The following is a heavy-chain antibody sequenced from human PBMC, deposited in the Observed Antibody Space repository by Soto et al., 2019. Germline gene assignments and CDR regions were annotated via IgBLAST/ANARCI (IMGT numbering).Heavy chain of an antibody. CDR2: IYHSGST. Sequence: QVQLQESGPGLVKPSGTLSLTCAVSGGSISSSNWWSWVRQPPGKGLEWIGEIYHSGSTNYNPSLKSRVTISVDKSKNQFSLKLSSVTAADTAVYYCARDWDTYCSSTSCYGRYDAFDIWGQGTMVTVSS. J-gene: IGHJ3*02. D-gene: IGHD2-2*01. V-gene: IGHV4-4*02. CDR3: ARDWDTYCSSTSCYGRYDAFDI. CDR1: GGSISSSNW.